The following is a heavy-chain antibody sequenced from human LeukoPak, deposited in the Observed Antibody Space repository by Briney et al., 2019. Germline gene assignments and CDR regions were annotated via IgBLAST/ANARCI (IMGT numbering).Heavy chain of an antibody. V-gene: IGHV3-21*01. D-gene: IGHD6-19*01. Sequence: GGSLRLSCAASGFTFSSYSMNWVRQAPGKELEWVSSISSSSSYIYYADSVKGRFTISRDNAKNSLYLQMNSLRAEDTAVYYCAREQDSSGWYSRIDYWGQGTLVTVSS. CDR2: ISSSSSYI. J-gene: IGHJ4*02. CDR1: GFTFSSYS. CDR3: AREQDSSGWYSRIDY.